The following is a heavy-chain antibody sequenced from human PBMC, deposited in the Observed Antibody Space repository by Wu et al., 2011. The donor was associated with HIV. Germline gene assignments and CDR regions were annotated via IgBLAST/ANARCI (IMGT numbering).Heavy chain of an antibody. CDR1: GGTFSNYA. J-gene: IGHJ6*04. CDR2: MNPNGGSS. D-gene: IGHD3-10*01. Sequence: QVQLVQSGAEVKKPGSSVKVSCKASGGTFSNYAISWVRQAPGQGLEWMGWMNPNGGSSGFAPKFQDRITLTRNTSMRTSYLELSGLTSDDTAVYYCARGYQYYLDVWGKGTTVTVSS. CDR3: ARGYQYYLDV. V-gene: IGHV1-8*02.